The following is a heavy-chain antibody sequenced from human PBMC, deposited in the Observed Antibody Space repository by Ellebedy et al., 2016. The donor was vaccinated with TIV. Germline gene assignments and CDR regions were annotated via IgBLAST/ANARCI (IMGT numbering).Heavy chain of an antibody. CDR1: GFTFSSYG. V-gene: IGHV3-33*06. Sequence: PGGSLRLSCAASGFTFSSYGMHWVRQAPGKGLEWVAVIWYDGSNKYYADSVKGRFTISRDNSKNTLYLQMNSLRAEDTAVYYCAKETEEMATKIWVGYFDYWGQGTLVTVSS. D-gene: IGHD5-24*01. J-gene: IGHJ4*02. CDR2: IWYDGSNK. CDR3: AKETEEMATKIWVGYFDY.